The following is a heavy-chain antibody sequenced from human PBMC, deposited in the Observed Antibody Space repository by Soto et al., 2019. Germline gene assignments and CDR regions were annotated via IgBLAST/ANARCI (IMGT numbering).Heavy chain of an antibody. CDR2: LTSSSTYI. Sequence: EVQLVESGGGLAKPGGAPETPLLTLGFPFHAFNLGRGPQAPGQGPGWGSSLTSSSTYIYYTPSVEGRFTIPRDDAKNSLHLQMDSLRAEDTAVYYCARDLLEGYGHARQPDYWGQGTLVTVSS. V-gene: IGHV3-21*06. D-gene: IGHD5-18*01. J-gene: IGHJ4*02. CDR3: ARDLLEGYGHARQPDY. CDR1: GFPFHAFN.